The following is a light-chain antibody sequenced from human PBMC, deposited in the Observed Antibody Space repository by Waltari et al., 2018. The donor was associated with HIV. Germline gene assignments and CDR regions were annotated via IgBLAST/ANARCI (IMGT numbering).Light chain of an antibody. CDR3: YSYSDTSSSYV. V-gene: IGLV2-23*02. CDR2: EVT. CDR1: STAVGHFTL. J-gene: IGLJ1*01. Sequence: QSALTQPTSVSGSPGQSITSSCTGTSTAVGHFTLVSWYQQYPGKAPKLLIYEVTTRPSGASNRFSASKSGNTASLTISGLRAEDEADYYCYSYSDTSSSYVFGTGTKVTVL.